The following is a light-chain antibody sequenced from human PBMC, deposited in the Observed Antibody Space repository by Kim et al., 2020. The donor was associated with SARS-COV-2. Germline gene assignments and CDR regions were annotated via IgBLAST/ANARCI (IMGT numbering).Light chain of an antibody. CDR3: QQRRNWPPIT. CDR1: QSVSNY. Sequence: EIVLTQSPATLSLSPGERATLSCRASQSVSNYLAWYQQKPGQAPRLLIYDASNRATGIPARFGGSGSGTDFTLTISSLEPADFAVYYCQQRRNWPPITFGQGTRLEIK. CDR2: DAS. V-gene: IGKV3-11*01. J-gene: IGKJ5*01.